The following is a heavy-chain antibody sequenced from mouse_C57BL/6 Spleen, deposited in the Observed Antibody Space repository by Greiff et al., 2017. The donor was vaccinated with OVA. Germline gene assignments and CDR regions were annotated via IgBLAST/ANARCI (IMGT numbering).Heavy chain of an antibody. CDR2: IDPEDGET. CDR3: ARYDGYPD. V-gene: IGHV14-2*01. J-gene: IGHJ3*01. CDR1: GFNIKDYY. Sequence: DVRLQESGAELVKPGASVKLSCTASGFNIKDYYMHWVKQRTEQGLEWIGRIDPEDGETKYAPNFQGKATITADTSSNTAYLQLSSRTSEDTAVYYCARYDGYPDWGQGTLVIVSA. D-gene: IGHD2-3*01.